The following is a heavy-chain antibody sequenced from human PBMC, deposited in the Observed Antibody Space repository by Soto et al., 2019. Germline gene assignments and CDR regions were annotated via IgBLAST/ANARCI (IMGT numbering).Heavy chain of an antibody. CDR2: IDIAGSTT. D-gene: IGHD6-19*01. CDR3: ARDQTVAGPTTFDY. CDR1: GFTFSSYW. V-gene: IGHV3-74*01. Sequence: LRLSCAASGFTFSSYWMHWVRQTPGKGLVWASRIDIAGSTTTYADSVKGRFTISRDNAKNTLYLQMNSLRAEDTAVYYCARDQTVAGPTTFDYCGQGTLVTVSS. J-gene: IGHJ4*02.